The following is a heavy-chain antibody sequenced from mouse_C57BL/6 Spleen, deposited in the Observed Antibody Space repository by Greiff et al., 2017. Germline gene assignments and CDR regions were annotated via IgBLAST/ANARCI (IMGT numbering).Heavy chain of an antibody. Sequence: VQLQQSGPELVKPGASVKLSCKASGYTFTSYDINWVKQRPGQGLERIGWIYPRDGSTKYNEKFKGKATLTVDTSSSTAYMELHSLTSEDSAVYFCARYDYDAGFAYWGQGTLVTVSA. CDR3: ARYDYDAGFAY. D-gene: IGHD2-4*01. CDR1: GYTFTSYD. CDR2: IYPRDGST. V-gene: IGHV1-85*01. J-gene: IGHJ3*01.